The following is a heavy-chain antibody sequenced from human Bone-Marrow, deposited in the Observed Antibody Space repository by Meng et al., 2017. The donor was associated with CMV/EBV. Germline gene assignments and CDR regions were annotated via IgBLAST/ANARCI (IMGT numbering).Heavy chain of an antibody. Sequence: SVKVSCKASGGTFSSYAISWVRQAPGQGLEWMGGIIPILGTANYAQKFQGRVTITTDESTSTAYMELSSLRSEDTAVYYCAKGRYYDSSGSLGSDYWGQGTLVTVSS. CDR2: IIPILGTA. CDR1: GGTFSSYA. V-gene: IGHV1-69*05. D-gene: IGHD3-22*01. CDR3: AKGRYYDSSGSLGSDY. J-gene: IGHJ4*02.